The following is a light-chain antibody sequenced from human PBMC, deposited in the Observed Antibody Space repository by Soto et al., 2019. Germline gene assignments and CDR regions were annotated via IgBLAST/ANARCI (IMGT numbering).Light chain of an antibody. CDR3: QQYCSSSPWT. CDR2: KAS. Sequence: DIQMTQSPSTLSASVGDRVTITCRASQSISSWLAWYQQKPVRAPKLLIYKASSLETGVTSRFIGSGSGTEFTLIIISLQPDDFASYYCQQYCSSSPWTFGQGTKVEIK. CDR1: QSISSW. J-gene: IGKJ1*01. V-gene: IGKV1-5*03.